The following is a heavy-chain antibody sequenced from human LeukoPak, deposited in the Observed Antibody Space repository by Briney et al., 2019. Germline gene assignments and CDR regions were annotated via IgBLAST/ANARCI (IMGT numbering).Heavy chain of an antibody. CDR1: GFPFSSYA. CDR3: AKMNVLTGYYTPNFDY. D-gene: IGHD3-9*01. J-gene: IGHJ4*02. Sequence: PGGSLRLSCSASGFPFSSYAMHWVRQAPGKGLEYVSAISDSGGSTYYADSLKGRFTISRDNSKNTLYLQMSSLSAEDTAVYYCAKMNVLTGYYTPNFDYWGQGTLVTVSS. CDR2: ISDSGGST. V-gene: IGHV3-23*01.